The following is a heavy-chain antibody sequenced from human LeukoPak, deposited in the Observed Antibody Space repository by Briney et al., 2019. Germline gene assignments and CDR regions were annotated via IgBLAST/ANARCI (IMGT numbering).Heavy chain of an antibody. CDR3: ATWWGSWLYY. Sequence: ASVKVSCKVSGYTFTDYYMYWVQQAPGKGLEWMGLVDPEDGETIYAEKFQGRVTITADTSTDTAYMELSSLRSEDTAVYYCATWWGSWLYYWGQGTLVTVSS. CDR2: VDPEDGET. J-gene: IGHJ4*02. D-gene: IGHD6-13*01. CDR1: GYTFTDYY. V-gene: IGHV1-69-2*01.